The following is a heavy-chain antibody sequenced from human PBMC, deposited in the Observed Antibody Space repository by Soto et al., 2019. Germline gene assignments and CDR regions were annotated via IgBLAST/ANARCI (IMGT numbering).Heavy chain of an antibody. CDR2: IIPILGIA. Sequence: QVQLVQSGAEVKKPGSSVKVSCKASGGTFSSYTISWVRQAPGQGLEWMGRIIPILGIANYAQKFQGRVTITGXXSXSXXYMELSSLRSEDTAVYYCARGLWGSVDGTNWYFDLWGRGTLVTVSS. D-gene: IGHD6-19*01. V-gene: IGHV1-69*02. CDR3: ARGLWGSVDGTNWYFDL. CDR1: GGTFSSYT. J-gene: IGHJ2*01.